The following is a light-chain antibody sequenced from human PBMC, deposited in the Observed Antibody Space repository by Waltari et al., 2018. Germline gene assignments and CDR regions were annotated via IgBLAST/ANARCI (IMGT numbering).Light chain of an antibody. Sequence: QSVLTQPPSMSGAPGQKVTIPCTGGSSTFGAGYDFHWYQQFPGTAPKLLIFGNTNRPSGVPGRFSGSKSGTSASLAIAGLQSEDEAVYYCQSFDSSLSASVFGGGTKLTVL. CDR2: GNT. CDR3: QSFDSSLSASV. CDR1: SSTFGAGYD. V-gene: IGLV1-40*01. J-gene: IGLJ3*02.